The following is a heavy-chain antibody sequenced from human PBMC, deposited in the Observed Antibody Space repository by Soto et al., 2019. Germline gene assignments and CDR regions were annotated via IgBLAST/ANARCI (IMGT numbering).Heavy chain of an antibody. CDR2: ISYDGSNK. Sequence: VAVISYDGSNKYYADSVKGRFTISRDNSKNTLYLQMNSLRAEDTAVYYCARDKIAAAGPELVYYYYGMDVWGQGTTVTVSS. D-gene: IGHD6-13*01. V-gene: IGHV3-30-3*01. J-gene: IGHJ6*02. CDR3: ARDKIAAAGPELVYYYYGMDV.